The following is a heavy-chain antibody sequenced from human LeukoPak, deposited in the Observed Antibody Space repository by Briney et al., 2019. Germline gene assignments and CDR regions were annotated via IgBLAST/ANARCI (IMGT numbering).Heavy chain of an antibody. J-gene: IGHJ4*02. CDR2: IWYDGSNK. Sequence: GGSLRLSCAASGFTFSRYGMHWVRQAPGKGLEWVAVIWYDGSNKYYADSVKGRFTISRDNSKNTLYLQMNSLRAEDTAVYYCARDRMITALDYWGQGTLVTVSS. CDR3: ARDRMITALDY. D-gene: IGHD3-16*01. CDR1: GFTFSRYG. V-gene: IGHV3-33*01.